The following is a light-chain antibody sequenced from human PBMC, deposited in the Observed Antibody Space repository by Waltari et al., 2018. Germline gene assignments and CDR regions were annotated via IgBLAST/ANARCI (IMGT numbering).Light chain of an antibody. CDR1: QSISSN. CDR2: DAS. Sequence: EIVMTLSPATLSVSPGDRATLSCRASQSISSNLAWYQHRPGQAPRLRIYDASTRATGIPARFSGSGSGTEFTLTISSLQSEDFALYYCQQYNNWPQTFGQGTKVEIE. CDR3: QQYNNWPQT. V-gene: IGKV3-15*01. J-gene: IGKJ1*01.